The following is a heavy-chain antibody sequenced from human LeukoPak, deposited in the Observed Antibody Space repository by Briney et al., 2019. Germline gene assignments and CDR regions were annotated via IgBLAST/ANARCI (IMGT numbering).Heavy chain of an antibody. V-gene: IGHV3-74*01. CDR2: INPDGSTT. J-gene: IGHJ4*02. Sequence: GGSLRLSCAASGFTFSTYWMHWVRQAPGKGLVWVSRINPDGSTTTYADSVKGRFTISRDNAKSTLYLQMNSIRAEDTAVYYCARICSGGNCYVDSWGQGTLVTVSS. CDR3: ARICSGGNCYVDS. CDR1: GFTFSTYW. D-gene: IGHD2-21*01.